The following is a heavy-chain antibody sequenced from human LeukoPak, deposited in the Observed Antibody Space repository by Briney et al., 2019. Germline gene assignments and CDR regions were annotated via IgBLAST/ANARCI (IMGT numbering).Heavy chain of an antibody. CDR2: IRYDGSNK. CDR1: GFTFSSYG. CDR3: ARSLSSRFSGPRRPYYFDY. D-gene: IGHD3-16*02. J-gene: IGHJ4*02. Sequence: GGSLRLSCAASGFTFSSYGMHWVRQAPGKGLEWVAFIRYDGSNKYYADSVKGRFTISRDNSKNTLYLQMNSLRAEDTAVYYCARSLSSRFSGPRRPYYFDYWGQGTLVTVSS. V-gene: IGHV3-30*02.